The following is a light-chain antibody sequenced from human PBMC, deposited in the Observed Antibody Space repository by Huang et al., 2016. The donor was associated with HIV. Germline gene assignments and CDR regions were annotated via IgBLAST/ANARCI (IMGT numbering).Light chain of an antibody. J-gene: IGKJ4*01. CDR2: GSS. V-gene: IGKV3-15*01. Sequence: EIVMTQSPATLSVSPGQIVTLSCRANRSVSTNLSWYQQRHGQAPRRLIYGSSTRAPGIPARFSGSGSGTDFSLTISSLQSEDFALYYCHQYNNWLLSFGGGTRV. CDR1: RSVSTN. CDR3: HQYNNWLLS.